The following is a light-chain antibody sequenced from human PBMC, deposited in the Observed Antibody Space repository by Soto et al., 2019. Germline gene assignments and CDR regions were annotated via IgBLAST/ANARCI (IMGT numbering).Light chain of an antibody. Sequence: QSVLTQPASVSGSPGQSITISCTGTSSDVGGYKYVSWYQQHPGKAPKLMIYDVSNRPSGVSYRFSGSKSGNTASLTISGLQAEDEADYYCSSYTSSSTLYVFGTGTKVTVL. V-gene: IGLV2-14*01. CDR2: DVS. CDR1: SSDVGGYKY. CDR3: SSYTSSSTLYV. J-gene: IGLJ1*01.